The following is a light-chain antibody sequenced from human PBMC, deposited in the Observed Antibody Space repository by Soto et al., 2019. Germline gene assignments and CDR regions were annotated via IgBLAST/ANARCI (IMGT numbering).Light chain of an antibody. J-gene: IGLJ3*02. V-gene: IGLV1-40*01. CDR1: SSNIGAGYD. CDR2: GNS. Sequence: QAVVTQPPSVSGAPGQRVTISCTGSSSNIGAGYDVHWYQQLPGTAPKLLIYGNSNRPSGVPDRFSGSKSGTSASLAITGLQAEDEADYYCQSYDSSVWVFGGGTKLTVL. CDR3: QSYDSSVWV.